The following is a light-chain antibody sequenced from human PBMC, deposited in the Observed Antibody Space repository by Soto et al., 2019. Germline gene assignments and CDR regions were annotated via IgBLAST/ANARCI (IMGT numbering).Light chain of an antibody. CDR1: QSVSSSY. Sequence: EIVLTQSPDTLSLSPGESATLSCRASQSVSSSYLAWYQQKPGRAPRLLIYGASNTATGIPDRFSGSGSGTYFTLTISRLEPEDFAVFYFQQYDDSITFGQGTRLEIE. CDR2: GAS. CDR3: QQYDDSIT. J-gene: IGKJ5*01. V-gene: IGKV3-20*01.